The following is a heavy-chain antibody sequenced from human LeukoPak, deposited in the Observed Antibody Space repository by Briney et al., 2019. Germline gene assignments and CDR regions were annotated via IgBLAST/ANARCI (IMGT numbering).Heavy chain of an antibody. CDR2: IYHSGST. V-gene: IGHV4-38-2*01. CDR3: ARHGKDIVVAYFDY. J-gene: IGHJ4*02. Sequence: SETLSLTCAVSGYSISSGHYWGWIRQPPGKGLEWIGSIYHSGSTYYNPSLKSRVTISVDTSKNQFSLKLSSVTAADTAVYYCARHGKDIVVAYFDYWGQGTLVTVSS. D-gene: IGHD2-2*01. CDR1: GYSISSGHY.